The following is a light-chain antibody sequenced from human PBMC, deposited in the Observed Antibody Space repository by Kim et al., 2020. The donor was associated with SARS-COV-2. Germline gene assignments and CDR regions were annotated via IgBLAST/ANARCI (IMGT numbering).Light chain of an antibody. CDR3: SSYTRSSTWV. CDR1: SSDVGAYNY. CDR2: GVT. V-gene: IGLV2-14*01. J-gene: IGLJ3*02. Sequence: QSALTQPASVSGSPGQSITISCTGSSSDVGAYNYVSWYQQHPGKAPKLMIYGVTKRPSGVSDRFSGSKYGNTASLTISGLQAEDEADYYCSSYTRSSTWVFGGGTQLTVL.